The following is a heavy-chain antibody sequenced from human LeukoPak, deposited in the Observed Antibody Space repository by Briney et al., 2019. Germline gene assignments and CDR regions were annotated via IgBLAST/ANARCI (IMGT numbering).Heavy chain of an antibody. CDR1: GYTFTSYG. CDR2: ISAYNGNT. V-gene: IGHV1-18*04. J-gene: IGHJ5*02. D-gene: IGHD2-2*01. CDR3: ARNPRGVVPATREFDP. Sequence: ASVEVSCKASGYTFTSYGISWVRQAPGQGLEWMGWISAYNGNTNYAQKLQGRVTMTTDTSTSTAYMELRSLRSDDTAVYYCARNPRGVVPATREFDPWGQGTLVTVSS.